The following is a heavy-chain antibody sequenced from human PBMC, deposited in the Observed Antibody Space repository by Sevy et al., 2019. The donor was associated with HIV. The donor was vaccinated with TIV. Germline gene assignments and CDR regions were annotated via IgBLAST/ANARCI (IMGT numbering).Heavy chain of an antibody. J-gene: IGHJ4*02. D-gene: IGHD3-10*01. CDR1: GGSISSGSYY. Sequence: SETLSLTCTVSGGSISSGSYYWSWIRQPAGKGLEWIGRIYTSGSTNYNPSLKSRVTISVDTSKNQFSLKLSSVTTADTAVYYCARGRYYGSGSYSPFDYWGQGTLATVSS. CDR3: ARGRYYGSGSYSPFDY. V-gene: IGHV4-61*02. CDR2: IYTSGST.